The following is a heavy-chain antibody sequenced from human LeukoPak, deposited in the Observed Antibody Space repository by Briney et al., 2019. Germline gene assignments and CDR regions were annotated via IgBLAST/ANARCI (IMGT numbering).Heavy chain of an antibody. V-gene: IGHV4-39*01. Sequence: SETLSLTCTVSGGSISSSSYYWGWIRQPTGKGLEWIGSIYYSGSTYYNPSLKSRVTISVDTSKNQFSLKLSSVTAADTAVYYCARRGYYDSSGFLTGTGIDYWGQGTLVTVSS. CDR2: IYYSGST. D-gene: IGHD3-22*01. CDR3: ARRGYYDSSGFLTGTGIDY. J-gene: IGHJ4*02. CDR1: GGSISSSSYY.